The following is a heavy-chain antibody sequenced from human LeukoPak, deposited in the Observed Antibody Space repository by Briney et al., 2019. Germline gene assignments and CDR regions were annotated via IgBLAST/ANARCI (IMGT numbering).Heavy chain of an antibody. CDR3: AKDQLTYWVVVVPAAHFDY. J-gene: IGHJ4*02. CDR1: GFTFSSYA. V-gene: IGHV3-23*01. CDR2: ISGSGGST. Sequence: GGSLRLSCAASGFTFSSYAMSWVRQAPGKGLEWVSAISGSGGSTYYADSVKGRFTISRDNSKNTLCLQMNSLRAEDTAVYYCAKDQLTYWVVVVPAAHFDYWGQGTLVTVSS. D-gene: IGHD2-2*01.